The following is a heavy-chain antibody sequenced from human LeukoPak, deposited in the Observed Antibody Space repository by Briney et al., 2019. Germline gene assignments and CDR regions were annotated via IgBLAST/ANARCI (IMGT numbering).Heavy chain of an antibody. CDR1: GGSFIGYY. CDR2: INHSGST. CDR3: AREISVVVPAAISGAFDI. J-gene: IGHJ3*02. D-gene: IGHD2-2*02. Sequence: SETLSLTCAVYGGSFIGYYWSWIRQPPGKGLEWIGEINHSGSTNYNPSLKSRVTISVDTSKNQFSLKLSSVTAADTAVYYCAREISVVVPAAISGAFDIWGQGTMVTVSS. V-gene: IGHV4-34*01.